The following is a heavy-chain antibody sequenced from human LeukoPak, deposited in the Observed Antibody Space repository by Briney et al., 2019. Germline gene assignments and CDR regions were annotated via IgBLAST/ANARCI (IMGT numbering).Heavy chain of an antibody. CDR2: ISGSGGST. CDR1: GFTFSSYA. D-gene: IGHD4-11*01. J-gene: IGHJ4*02. V-gene: IGHV3-23*01. CDR3: ARLHTGLLIDY. Sequence: GGSLRLSCAASGFTFSSYAMSWVRQAPGKGLEWVSAISGSGGSTYYADSVKGRFTISRDNSKNTLYLQMNSLRAEVTAVYYCARLHTGLLIDYWGQGTLVTVSS.